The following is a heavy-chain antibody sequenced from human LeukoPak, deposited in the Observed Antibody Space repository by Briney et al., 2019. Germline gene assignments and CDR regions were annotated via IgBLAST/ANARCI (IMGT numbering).Heavy chain of an antibody. CDR1: GFTFSDYY. J-gene: IGHJ4*02. V-gene: IGHV3-11*03. CDR2: ISSSSSYT. CDR3: ARTVGYSGYEDY. D-gene: IGHD5-12*01. Sequence: GGSLRLSRAASGFTFSDYYMSWIRQAPGKGLEWVADISSSSSYTNYADSVKGRFTISRDNSRNSLYLKMHSMRDEDTAVYYCARTVGYSGYEDYWGQGTLVTVSS.